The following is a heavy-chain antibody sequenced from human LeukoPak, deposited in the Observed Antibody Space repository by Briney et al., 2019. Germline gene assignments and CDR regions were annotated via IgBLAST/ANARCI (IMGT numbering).Heavy chain of an antibody. CDR2: IKQDGTEK. CDR1: GFTFSDYW. CDR3: VRGPYALF. Sequence: GGSLRLSCAGSGFTFSDYWLSWVRQAPGKGLEWVANIKQDGTEKNYVDSVKGRFTISRDNARSSLYLQMNSLRAEDTAVYYCVRGPYALFWGQGTLVSVSS. D-gene: IGHD2-2*01. J-gene: IGHJ4*02. V-gene: IGHV3-7*01.